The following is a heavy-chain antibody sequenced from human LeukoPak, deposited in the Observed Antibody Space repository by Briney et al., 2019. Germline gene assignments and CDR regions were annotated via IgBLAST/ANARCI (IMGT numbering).Heavy chain of an antibody. CDR2: IYYSGST. Sequence: SETLSLTCTVSGGSLSSYYWSWIRQPPGKGLEWIGYIYYSGSTNYNPSLKSRVTISVDRSKNQFSLKLSSVTAADTAVYYCATSNDFWSALSFDYWGQGTLVTVSS. J-gene: IGHJ4*02. CDR1: GGSLSSYY. CDR3: ATSNDFWSALSFDY. V-gene: IGHV4-59*12. D-gene: IGHD3-3*01.